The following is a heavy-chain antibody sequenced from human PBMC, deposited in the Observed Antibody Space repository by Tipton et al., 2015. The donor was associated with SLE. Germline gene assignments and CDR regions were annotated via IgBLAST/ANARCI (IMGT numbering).Heavy chain of an antibody. V-gene: IGHV3-30*02. CDR3: ARNGGGIDV. CDR2: IQHDGSNE. D-gene: IGHD3-16*01. CDR1: GFTFRSYG. Sequence: SLRLSCAASGFTFRSYGMFWVRQAPGKGLEWVSFIQHDGSNEKYADSVKGRITISRDNSKNMLYLQMNTLRTEDTAVYYCARNGGGIDVWGQGTTVTVSS. J-gene: IGHJ6*02.